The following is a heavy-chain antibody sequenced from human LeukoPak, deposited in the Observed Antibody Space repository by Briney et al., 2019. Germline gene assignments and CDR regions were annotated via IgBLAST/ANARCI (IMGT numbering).Heavy chain of an antibody. CDR1: GGPFRCYH. CDR3: ARGTRIVVVPAARAVAKKNFDY. J-gene: IGHJ4*02. D-gene: IGHD2-2*01. CDR2: INHSGST. Sequence: PSETLSLTCAVYGGPFRCYHWSWIRQPPGKGLEWIGEINHSGSTNYNPSLKSRVTISVDTSKTQFSLKLSSVTAADTAVYYCARGTRIVVVPAARAVAKKNFDYWGQGTLVTVSS. V-gene: IGHV4-34*01.